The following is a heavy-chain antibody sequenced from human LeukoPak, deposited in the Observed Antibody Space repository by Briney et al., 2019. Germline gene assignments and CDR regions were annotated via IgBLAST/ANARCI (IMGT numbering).Heavy chain of an antibody. Sequence: GGSLRLSCAASGFMFNSYVMSWVRQAPGKGLEWVSAINGGGSNTYYADSVKGRFTISRDNSKNMLYLQINSLTTEDTAVYYCARGYGENSDYHLKYWGQGTLVTVSS. J-gene: IGHJ4*02. CDR3: ARGYGENSDYHLKY. V-gene: IGHV3-23*01. CDR2: INGGGSNT. CDR1: GFMFNSYV. D-gene: IGHD4-11*01.